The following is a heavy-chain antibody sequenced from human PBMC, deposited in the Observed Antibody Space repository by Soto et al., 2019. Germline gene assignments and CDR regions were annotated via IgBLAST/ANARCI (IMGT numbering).Heavy chain of an antibody. J-gene: IGHJ6*02. CDR3: AKDQGYYYDYGMDV. Sequence: QVQLVESGGGVVQPGRSLRLSCAASGFTFSSYGMHWVRQAPGKGLEWVAVISYDGSNKYYADSVKGRFTISRDNSKNTMYLQMNSLSAEDTAVYYCAKDQGYYYDYGMDVWGQGTTVTVSS. CDR2: ISYDGSNK. V-gene: IGHV3-30*18. CDR1: GFTFSSYG.